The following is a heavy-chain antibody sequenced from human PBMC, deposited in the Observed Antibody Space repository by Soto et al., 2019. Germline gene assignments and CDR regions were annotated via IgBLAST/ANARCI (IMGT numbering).Heavy chain of an antibody. CDR3: ARRDPRGIAAAAKSGGNWFDP. Sequence: PSETLSLTCAVYGGSFSGYYWSWIRQPPGKGLEWIGEINHSGNTNYNPSLKSRVTISVDTSKNQFSLKLSSVTAADTAVYYCARRDPRGIAAAAKSGGNWFDPWGQGTLVTVSS. CDR2: INHSGNT. D-gene: IGHD6-13*01. J-gene: IGHJ5*02. CDR1: GGSFSGYY. V-gene: IGHV4-34*01.